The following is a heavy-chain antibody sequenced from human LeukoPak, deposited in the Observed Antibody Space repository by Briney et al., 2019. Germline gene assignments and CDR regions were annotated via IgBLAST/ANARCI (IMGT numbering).Heavy chain of an antibody. V-gene: IGHV1-18*01. CDR1: GYTFTSYG. CDR3: ARVRGYTGVAAPDY. J-gene: IGHJ4*02. Sequence: ASVKVSCKASGYTFTSYGISWVRQAPGQGLEWMGWISAYNGNTNYAQKLQGRATMTTDTSTSTAYMELRSLRSDDTAVYYCARVRGYTGVAAPDYWGQGTLVTVSS. CDR2: ISAYNGNT. D-gene: IGHD6-13*01.